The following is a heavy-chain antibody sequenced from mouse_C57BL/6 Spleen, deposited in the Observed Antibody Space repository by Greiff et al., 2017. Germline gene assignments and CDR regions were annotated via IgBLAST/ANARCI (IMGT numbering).Heavy chain of an antibody. CDR2: IRNKANNHAT. J-gene: IGHJ3*01. CDR1: GFTFSDAW. CDR3: TRWSNWDEAWFAY. Sequence: AGGSMKLSCAASGFTFSDAWMDWVRQSPEKGLEWVAEIRNKANNHATYYAESVKGRFTISRDDSKSSVYLQMNSLRAEDTGIYYCTRWSNWDEAWFAYWGQGTLVTVSA. V-gene: IGHV6-6*01. D-gene: IGHD4-1*01.